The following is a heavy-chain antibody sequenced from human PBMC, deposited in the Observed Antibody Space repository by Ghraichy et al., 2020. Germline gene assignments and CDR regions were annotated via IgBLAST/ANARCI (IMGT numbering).Heavy chain of an antibody. J-gene: IGHJ4*02. CDR2: INQDGRER. CDR1: GITLSSYW. Sequence: GGSLRLSCAASGITLSSYWMSWVRQAPGKGLEWVANINQDGRERNSVGSLKGRLTISRDNAKNSLYLQMSALRAEDTAVYYCASHNDWKFDDWGQGALVTVSP. V-gene: IGHV3-7*02. D-gene: IGHD1-1*01. CDR3: ASHNDWKFDD.